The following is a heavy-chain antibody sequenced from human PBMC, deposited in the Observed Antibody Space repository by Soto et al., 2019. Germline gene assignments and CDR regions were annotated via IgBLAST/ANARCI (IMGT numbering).Heavy chain of an antibody. V-gene: IGHV4-59*01. J-gene: IGHJ4*02. CDR2: IYYSGST. Sequence: PSETLSLTCTVSGGSISSYYWSWIRQPPGKGLEWIGYIYYSGSTNYNPSLKSRVTISVDTSKNQFSLKLSSVTAADTAVYYCARARSGYLPYWGQGTLVTVSS. CDR3: ARARSGYLPY. CDR1: GGSISSYY. D-gene: IGHD3-22*01.